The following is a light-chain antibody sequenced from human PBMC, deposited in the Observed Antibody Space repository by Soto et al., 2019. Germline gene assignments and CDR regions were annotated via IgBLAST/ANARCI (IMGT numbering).Light chain of an antibody. CDR3: QQSNNWPLT. CDR2: GAS. Sequence: VMTQSPATVSVSQGERATVPCRASQSVSNNLAWYQQKPGRAPRLLIYGASTRATGIPARFSGSGYGTEFTLTISSLQSEDFAVYYCQQSNNWPLTFGGGTKVDI. CDR1: QSVSNN. J-gene: IGKJ4*01. V-gene: IGKV3-15*01.